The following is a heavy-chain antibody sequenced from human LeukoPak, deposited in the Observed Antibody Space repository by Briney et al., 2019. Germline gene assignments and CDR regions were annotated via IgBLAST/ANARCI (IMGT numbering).Heavy chain of an antibody. V-gene: IGHV3-7*01. CDR1: GFTFTKNW. CDR2: IKQDGTEK. CDR3: ARDLRAGSYAFD. Sequence: PGGSLRLSCAAPGFTFTKNWMTWVRQAPGKGLEWVANIKQDGTEKYYVDSVKGRFTISRDNAKNSVYLQMNSLRAEDTAIYYCARDLRAGSYAFDWGQGTLVTVSS. D-gene: IGHD5-18*01. J-gene: IGHJ4*02.